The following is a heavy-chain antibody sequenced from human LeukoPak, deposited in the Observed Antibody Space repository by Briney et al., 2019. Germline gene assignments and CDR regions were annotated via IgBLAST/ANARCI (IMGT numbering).Heavy chain of an antibody. CDR2: INHSGST. CDR3: ARGSFAASYGMDV. J-gene: IGHJ6*02. CDR1: GGSFSGYY. V-gene: IGHV4-34*01. D-gene: IGHD5-18*01. Sequence: SETLSLTCAVYGGSFSGYYWSWIRQPPGKGLERIGEINHSGSTNYNPSLKSRLTISVDTSKNQFSLRLSSVTAADTAVYYCARGSFAASYGMDVWGQGTTVTVSS.